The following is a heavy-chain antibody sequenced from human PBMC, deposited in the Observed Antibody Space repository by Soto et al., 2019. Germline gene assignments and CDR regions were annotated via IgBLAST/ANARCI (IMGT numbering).Heavy chain of an antibody. Sequence: QVHLVESGGGVVQPGGSLRLSCAGSGFTFSDYGMHWVRQAPGTGLEWVAVLWYDGSGEYYTDSVRGRFTISRVNSKNTLYLQMSNLRDEDTGVYYCARDSVRFLEHFSKDYFDYWGQGTRVTVSS. J-gene: IGHJ4*02. V-gene: IGHV3-33*08. CDR3: ARDSVRFLEHFSKDYFDY. D-gene: IGHD3-3*01. CDR2: LWYDGSGE. CDR1: GFTFSDYG.